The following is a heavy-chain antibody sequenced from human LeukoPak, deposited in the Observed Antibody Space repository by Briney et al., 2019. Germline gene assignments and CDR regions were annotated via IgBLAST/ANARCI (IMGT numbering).Heavy chain of an antibody. Sequence: TPSETLSLTCAVYGGSFSGYYWSWIRQPPGKGLEWIGEINHSGSTNYNPSLKSRVTISVDTSKNQFSLKLSSVTAADTAVYYCARDQRELLRGDFDYWGQGTLVTVSS. D-gene: IGHD1-26*01. CDR1: GGSFSGYY. CDR2: INHSGST. CDR3: ARDQRELLRGDFDY. V-gene: IGHV4-34*01. J-gene: IGHJ4*02.